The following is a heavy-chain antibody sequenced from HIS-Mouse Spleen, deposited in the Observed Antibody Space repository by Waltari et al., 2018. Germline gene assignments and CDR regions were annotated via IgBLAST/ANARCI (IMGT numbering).Heavy chain of an antibody. Sequence: QVQLVQSGAEVKKPGSSVKVSCKASGGTFSSYAISWVRRARGQGLEWMGRIIPILGIANYAQKFQGRVTITADKSTSTAYMELSSLRSEDTAVYYCARESLRSRSCIAAAGAEDAFDIWGQGTMVTVSS. CDR1: GGTFSSYA. CDR2: IIPILGIA. V-gene: IGHV1-69*04. CDR3: ARESLRSRSCIAAAGAEDAFDI. J-gene: IGHJ3*02. D-gene: IGHD6-13*01.